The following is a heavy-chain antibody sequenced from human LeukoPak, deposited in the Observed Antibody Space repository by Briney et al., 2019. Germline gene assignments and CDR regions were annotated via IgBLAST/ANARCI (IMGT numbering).Heavy chain of an antibody. CDR1: GGSISSHY. D-gene: IGHD2-2*01. Sequence: PSETLSLTCTVSGGSISSHYWSWIRQPPGKGLDWIGYIYYSGSTNYNPSLKSRVTISVDTSKNQFSLKLSSVTAADTAVYYCAGGPYHFDYWGQGTLVTVPS. CDR2: IYYSGST. V-gene: IGHV4-59*11. J-gene: IGHJ4*02. CDR3: AGGPYHFDY.